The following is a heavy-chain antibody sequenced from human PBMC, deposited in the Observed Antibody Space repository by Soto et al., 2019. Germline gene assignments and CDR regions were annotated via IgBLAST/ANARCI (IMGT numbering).Heavy chain of an antibody. D-gene: IGHD6-13*01. Sequence: QVQLVESGGGVVQPGRSLRLSCAASGFTFSSYGMHWVRQAPGKGLEWVAVIWYDGSNKYYADSVKGRFTISRDNSKNTLHLQMNSLRAEDTAVYYCARASYSSSWYGYYYYYYGMDVWGQGTTVTVSS. CDR3: ARASYSSSWYGYYYYYYGMDV. V-gene: IGHV3-33*01. J-gene: IGHJ6*02. CDR2: IWYDGSNK. CDR1: GFTFSSYG.